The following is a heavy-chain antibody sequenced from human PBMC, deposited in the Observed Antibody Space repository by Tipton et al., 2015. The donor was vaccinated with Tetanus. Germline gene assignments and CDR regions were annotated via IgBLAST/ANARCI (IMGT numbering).Heavy chain of an antibody. V-gene: IGHV3-23*01. CDR3: ARGRERCRGTNCHRATDY. Sequence: SLRLSCAASGFTFTNDAMSWVRLAPGKGLEWLSGIGDTEFVTYYADSLKGRFTISRDNSKNTLSLQMISLRAEDTAIYYCARGRERCRGTNCHRATDYWGQGTLVTVSS. J-gene: IGHJ4*02. CDR2: IGDTEFVT. D-gene: IGHD2-2*01. CDR1: GFTFTNDA.